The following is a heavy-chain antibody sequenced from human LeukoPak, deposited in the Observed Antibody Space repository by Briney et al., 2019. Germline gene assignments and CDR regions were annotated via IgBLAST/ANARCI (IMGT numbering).Heavy chain of an antibody. D-gene: IGHD3-10*01. V-gene: IGHV4-38-2*02. CDR1: GYSISSGYY. CDR2: IYHSGST. CDR3: ARAPRGAEMNWFDP. J-gene: IGHJ5*02. Sequence: PSETLSLTCTVSGYSISSGYYWGWIRQPPGKGLEWIGSIYHSGSTYYNPSLKSRVTISVDTSKNQFSLKLSSVTAADTAVYYCARAPRGAEMNWFDPWGQGTLVTVSS.